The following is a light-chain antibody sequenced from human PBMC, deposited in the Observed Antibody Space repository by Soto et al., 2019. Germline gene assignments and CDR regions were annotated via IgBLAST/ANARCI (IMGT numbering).Light chain of an antibody. CDR3: QQYNNWPHT. V-gene: IGKV3-15*01. J-gene: IGKJ2*01. Sequence: DIVMTQSPAPLSVSPGERATLSCRASQSVSSKLAWFQQKPGQAPRLLIYFASTRATDIPARFSGSGSGTEFTLTISSLQSEDFAVYYCQQYNNWPHTCGQGTKLEIK. CDR1: QSVSSK. CDR2: FAS.